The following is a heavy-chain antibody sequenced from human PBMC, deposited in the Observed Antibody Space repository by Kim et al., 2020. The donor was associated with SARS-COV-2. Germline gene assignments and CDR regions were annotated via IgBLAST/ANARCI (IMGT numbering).Heavy chain of an antibody. J-gene: IGHJ6*02. CDR2: IYSGDST. D-gene: IGHD5-18*01. V-gene: IGHV3-66*02. CDR1: GFTVSSNY. CDR3: ARDLVDTGMDV. Sequence: GGSLRLSCAASGFTVSSNYMSWVRQAPGKGLEWVSVIYSGDSTYYADSVKGRFTISRDNSKNTLYLQMNSLRAEDTAVYYCARDLVDTGMDVWGQGTTVTVSS.